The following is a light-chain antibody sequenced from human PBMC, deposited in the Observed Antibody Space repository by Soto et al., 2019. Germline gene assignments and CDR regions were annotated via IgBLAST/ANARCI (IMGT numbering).Light chain of an antibody. CDR1: QSFSNSY. CDR2: GAS. V-gene: IGKV3-20*01. J-gene: IGKJ4*01. Sequence: EIVLTQSPGTLSLSPGERATLSCRASQSFSNSYLAWYQQKPGQAPRLLIYGASSRTTGIPDRFSGSGSGTDFTLTISRLEPEDFAVYYCQHYGDSLTFGGGTKVEIK. CDR3: QHYGDSLT.